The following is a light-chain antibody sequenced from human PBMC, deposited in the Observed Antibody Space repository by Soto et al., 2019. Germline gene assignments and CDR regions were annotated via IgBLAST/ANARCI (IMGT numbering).Light chain of an antibody. CDR3: QQSYITPWT. V-gene: IGKV1-39*01. Sequence: DIQMTQSPSSLSASVGDRVTITCRASQSISSYLNWYQQKPGKAPKPLIYAASSLQSEVPSRFSGSGSGTDFTLTISSLQPEDFATDACQQSYITPWTFGQGTKVEIK. CDR1: QSISSY. J-gene: IGKJ1*01. CDR2: AAS.